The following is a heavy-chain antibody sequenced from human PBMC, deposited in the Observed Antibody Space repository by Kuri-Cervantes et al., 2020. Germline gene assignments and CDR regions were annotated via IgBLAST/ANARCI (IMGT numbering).Heavy chain of an antibody. CDR2: ISGSGGST. CDR3: ARDPWVITMVQGDYYFDY. CDR1: GFTFSNYA. V-gene: IGHV3-23*01. D-gene: IGHD3-10*01. Sequence: GGSLRLSCAPSGFTFSNYAMTWVRQAPGKGLEWVSAISGSGGSTYYADSVKGRFTISRNNFKNTLYLQMNSLRAEDTAVYYCARDPWVITMVQGDYYFDYWGQGTLVTVSS. J-gene: IGHJ4*02.